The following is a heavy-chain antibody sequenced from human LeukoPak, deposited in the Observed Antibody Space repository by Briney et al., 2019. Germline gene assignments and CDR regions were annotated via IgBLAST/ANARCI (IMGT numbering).Heavy chain of an antibody. Sequence: GGSLRLSCAASGFSFSTYWMTWVRQAPGKGLEWVANIKQDGSEKYYVDSVKGRFTISRDNAKNSLYLQMNSLRAEDTAVYYCVYSGDYEKGYWGQGTLVTVSS. CDR3: VYSGDYEKGY. CDR2: IKQDGSEK. D-gene: IGHD4-17*01. CDR1: GFSFSTYW. V-gene: IGHV3-7*01. J-gene: IGHJ4*02.